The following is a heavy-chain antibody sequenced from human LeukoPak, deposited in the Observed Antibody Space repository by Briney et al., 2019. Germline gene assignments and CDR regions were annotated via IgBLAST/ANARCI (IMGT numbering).Heavy chain of an antibody. CDR3: GNQCRGGTCPEL. Sequence: GSLRLSCAASGFSISGDWLTWVRQAPGKGRVWVGTIQPDGKVTKYVPSVTSRFTISRDNAKNSVYLQMTSLRAEDSAVYFCGNQCRGGTCPELWGQGTQVTVSS. J-gene: IGHJ4*02. D-gene: IGHD2-15*01. CDR1: GFSISGDW. V-gene: IGHV3-7*01. CDR2: IQPDGKVT.